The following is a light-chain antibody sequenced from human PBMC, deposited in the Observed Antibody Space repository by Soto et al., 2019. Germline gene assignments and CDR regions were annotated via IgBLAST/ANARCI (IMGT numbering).Light chain of an antibody. V-gene: IGKV1-39*01. CDR1: QSVSSH. J-gene: IGKJ4*01. Sequence: DIQMTQSPSPLSASVGDRVIITCRASQSVSSHLNWYQQKPGKAPKLLIYAASSLQSGVPSRFSGSGSGTDFILTINSLQPEDFATYYCQESYRTPLTFGGGTKVEIK. CDR2: AAS. CDR3: QESYRTPLT.